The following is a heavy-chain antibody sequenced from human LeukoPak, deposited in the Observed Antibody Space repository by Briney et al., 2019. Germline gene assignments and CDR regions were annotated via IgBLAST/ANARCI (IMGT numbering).Heavy chain of an antibody. CDR2: FDPEDGET. CDR1: GYTLTELS. J-gene: IGHJ5*02. V-gene: IGHV1-24*01. Sequence: ASEKVSCKVSGYTLTELSMHWVRQAPGKGLEWMGGFDPEDGETIYAQKFQGRVTMTEDTSTDTAYMELSSLRSEDTAVYYCATLGDMVRENWFDPWGQGTLVTVSS. D-gene: IGHD3-10*01. CDR3: ATLGDMVRENWFDP.